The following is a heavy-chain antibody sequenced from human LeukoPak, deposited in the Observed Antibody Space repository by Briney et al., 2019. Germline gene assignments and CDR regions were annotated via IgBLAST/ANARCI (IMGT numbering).Heavy chain of an antibody. CDR3: ASSKVATIPRRKFDY. Sequence: SETLSLTCAVYGGSFSGYYWSWIRQPPGKGLEWIGVINHSGSTNYNPSLKSRVTISVDTSKNQFSLKLSSVTAADTAVYYCASSKVATIPRRKFDYWGQGTLVTVSS. V-gene: IGHV4-34*01. CDR2: INHSGST. CDR1: GGSFSGYY. D-gene: IGHD5-12*01. J-gene: IGHJ4*02.